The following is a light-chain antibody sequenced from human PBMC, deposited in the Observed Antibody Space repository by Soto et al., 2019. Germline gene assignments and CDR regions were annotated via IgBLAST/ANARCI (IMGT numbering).Light chain of an antibody. J-gene: IGLJ1*01. CDR3: QSYDISLSGVYV. CDR1: SSNIGAGYD. CDR2: GNS. V-gene: IGLV1-40*01. Sequence: QSVVTQPPSVSGAPGQRVTISCTGSSSNIGAGYDVHWYQQLPGTAPKLLIYGNSNRPSGVPDRFSGSKSGTSASLAITGLQAEDEADYYCQSYDISLSGVYVFGTGTKLTVL.